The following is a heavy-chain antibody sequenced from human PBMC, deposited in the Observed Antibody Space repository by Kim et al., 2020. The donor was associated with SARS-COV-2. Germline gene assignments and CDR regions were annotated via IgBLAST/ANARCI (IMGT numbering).Heavy chain of an antibody. D-gene: IGHD2-15*01. J-gene: IGHJ6*02. CDR1: GFTFSSYS. Sequence: GGSLRLSCAASGFTFSSYSMNWVRQAPGKGLEWVSYISSSSSTIYYADSVKGRFTISRDNAKNSLYLQMNSLRDEDTAVYYCARDPSTLFPDDYCSGGSCPFYYYYGMDVWGQGTTVTVSS. CDR2: ISSSSSTI. CDR3: ARDPSTLFPDDYCSGGSCPFYYYYGMDV. V-gene: IGHV3-48*02.